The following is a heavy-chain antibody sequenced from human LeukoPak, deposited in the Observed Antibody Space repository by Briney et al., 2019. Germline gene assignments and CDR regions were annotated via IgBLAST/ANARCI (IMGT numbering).Heavy chain of an antibody. Sequence: TGGSLRLSCAASGFTFSNCWMHWVRQAPGKGLEWVAVISYDGSNKYYADSVKGRFTISRDNSKNTLYLQMNSLRAEDTAVYYCAKDRARTLLRFLEWSPSGPDYWGQGTLVTVSS. V-gene: IGHV3-30*18. CDR3: AKDRARTLLRFLEWSPSGPDY. CDR1: GFTFSNCW. D-gene: IGHD3-3*01. CDR2: ISYDGSNK. J-gene: IGHJ4*02.